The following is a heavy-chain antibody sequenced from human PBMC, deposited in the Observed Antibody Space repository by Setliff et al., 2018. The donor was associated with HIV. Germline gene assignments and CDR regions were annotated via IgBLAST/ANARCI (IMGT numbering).Heavy chain of an antibody. V-gene: IGHV4-39*01. CDR3: TITASSLAPT. CDR1: GASISRHNYY. J-gene: IGHJ5*02. Sequence: SETLSLTCTVTGASISRHNYYWGWIRQSPGKGLEWIASIRSSGDTYYNPSLQNRVTRCCDTSNNQISRKLTSVTAADTAVYYCTITASSLAPTWGRGTQVTVSS. CDR2: IRSSGDT.